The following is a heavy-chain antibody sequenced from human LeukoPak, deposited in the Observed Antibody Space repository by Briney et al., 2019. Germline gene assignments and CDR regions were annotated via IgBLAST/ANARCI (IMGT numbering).Heavy chain of an antibody. J-gene: IGHJ4*02. CDR2: INSKNGAT. D-gene: IGHD2-8*01. CDR1: AYTFSDYY. CDR3: ARDYTSGVSYFDS. V-gene: IGHV1-2*02. Sequence: GASVTVSCKSAAYTFSDYYTHWLRQAPGQGLEWMGWINSKNGATTYSKQFEDRVTLTRDSSISTAYMELRRLTFDDTAIYFCARDYTSGVSYFDSWGQGTLVTVSS.